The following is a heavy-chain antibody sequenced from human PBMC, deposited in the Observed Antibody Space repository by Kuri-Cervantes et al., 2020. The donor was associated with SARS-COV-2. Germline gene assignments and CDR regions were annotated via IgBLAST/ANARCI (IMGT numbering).Heavy chain of an antibody. J-gene: IGHJ4*02. CDR3: ARLDSNGPDY. V-gene: IGHV4-61*09. CDR2: LDTSGTT. CDR1: GVSVTGGTYY. Sequence: SETLSLTCAVSGVSVTGGTYYWAWIRQPAGKGLEWIGHLDTSGTTTYNPSLKSRVTISLDTSSNQVSLRLTSATAADTALYYCARLDSNGPDYWGQGTLVTVSS. D-gene: IGHD4-11*01.